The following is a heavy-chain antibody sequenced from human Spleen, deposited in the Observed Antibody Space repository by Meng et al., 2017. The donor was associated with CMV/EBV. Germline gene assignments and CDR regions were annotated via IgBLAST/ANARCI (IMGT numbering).Heavy chain of an antibody. CDR1: GFTFSRYS. CDR3: AKDHVAVTGIGPLFDS. Sequence: GESLKISCAASGFTFSRYSMNWVRQAPGKGLEWVSTITPGVRTHYADSVKGRFTISRDISKDLLYLEMHSLRAEDTAVYYCAKDHVAVTGIGPLFDSWGQGTLVTVSS. D-gene: IGHD6-19*01. V-gene: IGHV3-23*01. J-gene: IGHJ4*02. CDR2: ITPGVRT.